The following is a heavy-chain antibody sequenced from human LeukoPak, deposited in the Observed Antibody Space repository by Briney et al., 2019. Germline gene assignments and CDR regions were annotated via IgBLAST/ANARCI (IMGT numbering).Heavy chain of an antibody. Sequence: GGSLRLSCTASGFTFGDYAMSWVRQAPGKGLEWVGFIRSKAYGGTTEYAASVKGSFIISRDDSKSIAYLQMNSLKTEDTGVYYCTRTYRSSWYDGLDIWGQGTMVTVSS. CDR3: TRTYRSSWYDGLDI. D-gene: IGHD6-13*01. CDR2: IRSKAYGGTT. CDR1: GFTFGDYA. V-gene: IGHV3-49*04. J-gene: IGHJ3*02.